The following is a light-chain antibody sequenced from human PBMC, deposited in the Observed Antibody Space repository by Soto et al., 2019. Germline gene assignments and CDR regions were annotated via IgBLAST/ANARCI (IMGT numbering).Light chain of an antibody. CDR3: QQYGSSGT. CDR1: QSVSIK. J-gene: IGKJ1*01. V-gene: IGKV3-20*01. CDR2: DTS. Sequence: EGVVTQSPGTLSLSPGERATLSCRASQSVSIKLAWYQQKPGQAPRLLIYDTSTRATGIPDRFSGSGSGTDFTLTISRLEPEDFAVYYCQQYGSSGTVGQGTKVDIK.